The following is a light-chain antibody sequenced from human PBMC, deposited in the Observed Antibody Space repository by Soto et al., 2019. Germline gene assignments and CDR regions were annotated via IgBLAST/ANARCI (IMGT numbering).Light chain of an antibody. CDR2: EVS. CDR3: SSFAGSNNFPYV. J-gene: IGLJ1*01. Sequence: QSALTQPASVSGSPGQSITISCTGTSSDVGGYNSVSWYQHHPGKAPKLVIYEVSNRPSGVSNRFSGSKSGNTASLIISGLQAEDEADYYCSSFAGSNNFPYVFGTGTQLTVL. V-gene: IGLV2-14*01. CDR1: SSDVGGYNS.